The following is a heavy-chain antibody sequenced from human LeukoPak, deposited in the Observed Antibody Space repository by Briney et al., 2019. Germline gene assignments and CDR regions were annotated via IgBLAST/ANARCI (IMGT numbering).Heavy chain of an antibody. CDR1: GYSFTTYW. CDR2: LFPGDSDT. CDR3: ARVSGSYYDSYFYGMAV. V-gene: IGHV5-51*01. Sequence: GESLKISCQGSGYSFTTYWIGWVRQMPGKGLEWIGILFPGDSDTKYSPSFQGPVTISADKSISTAYLQWSSLKASDTAMYYIARVSGSYYDSYFYGMAVWGQGTTAPVSS. J-gene: IGHJ6*02. D-gene: IGHD3-10*01.